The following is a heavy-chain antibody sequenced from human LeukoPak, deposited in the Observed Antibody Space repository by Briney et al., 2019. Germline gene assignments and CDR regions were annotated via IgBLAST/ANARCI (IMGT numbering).Heavy chain of an antibody. J-gene: IGHJ4*02. D-gene: IGHD6-13*01. Sequence: GGSLRLSCAASGFTFSNYAMHWVRQAPGKGLEWVSYISSSSSIKYYADSVKGRFTISRDNAENSLFLQMISLRDEDTAVYYCARETMSSSWTYDYWGQGTLVTVSS. CDR3: ARETMSSSWTYDY. V-gene: IGHV3-48*02. CDR1: GFTFSNYA. CDR2: ISSSSSIK.